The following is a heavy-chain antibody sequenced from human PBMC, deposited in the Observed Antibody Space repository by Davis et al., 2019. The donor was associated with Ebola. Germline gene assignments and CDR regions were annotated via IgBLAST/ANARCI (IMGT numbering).Heavy chain of an antibody. D-gene: IGHD3-9*01. Sequence: GESLKISCAASGFTFSSYAMTWVRQAPGKGLEWVSGISWNGGSTGYADSVKGRFTISRDNAKNSLYLRLNSLRAEDTALYHCARVNAVTGYSRFDPWGQGTLVTVSS. CDR3: ARVNAVTGYSRFDP. CDR2: ISWNGGST. J-gene: IGHJ5*02. CDR1: GFTFSSYA. V-gene: IGHV3-20*01.